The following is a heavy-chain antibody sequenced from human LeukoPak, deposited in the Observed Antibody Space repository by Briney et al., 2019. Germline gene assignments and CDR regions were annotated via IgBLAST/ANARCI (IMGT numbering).Heavy chain of an antibody. CDR3: ARVGVTAATADY. Sequence: ASVKASCKAFGYTFTSNYMHWVRQAPGQGPEWMGVISPSGGSTTYAQKFQDRVTMSSDTSTSTVYMELSSLRSEDTAVYFCARVGVTAATADYWGQGTLVTVSS. CDR1: GYTFTSNY. CDR2: ISPSGGST. D-gene: IGHD6-25*01. J-gene: IGHJ4*02. V-gene: IGHV1-46*01.